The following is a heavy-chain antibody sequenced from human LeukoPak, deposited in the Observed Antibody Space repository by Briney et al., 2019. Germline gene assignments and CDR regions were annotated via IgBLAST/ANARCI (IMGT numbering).Heavy chain of an antibody. D-gene: IGHD2-21*01. CDR1: GDSMNNHY. CDR2: IYYSGST. CDR3: ARDCGGDCYYYMDV. V-gene: IGHV4-59*11. Sequence: SETLSLTCTVSGDSMNNHYWNWIRQPPGKGLEWIGYIYYSGSTNYNPSLKSRVTISVDTSKNQFTLKLSSVTAADTALYYCARDCGGDCYYYMDVWGKGTTVTVSS. J-gene: IGHJ6*03.